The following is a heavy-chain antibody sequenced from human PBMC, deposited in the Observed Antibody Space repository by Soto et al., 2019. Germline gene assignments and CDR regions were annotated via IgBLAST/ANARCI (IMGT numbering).Heavy chain of an antibody. V-gene: IGHV1-69*13. Sequence: SVKVSCKASGGTFSSYAISWVRQAPGQGLEWMGGIIPIFGTADYAQKFQGRVTITADESTSTAYMELNSLRSEDTAVYYCARPGGSYYGWVVFWDQGTVVTVSS. J-gene: IGHJ4*02. CDR2: IIPIFGTA. CDR1: GGTFSSYA. CDR3: ARPGGSYYGWVVF. D-gene: IGHD1-26*01.